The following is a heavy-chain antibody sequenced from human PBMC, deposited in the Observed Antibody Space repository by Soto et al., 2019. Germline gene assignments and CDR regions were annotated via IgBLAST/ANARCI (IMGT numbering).Heavy chain of an antibody. V-gene: IGHV1-3*02. CDR1: GYTFRSHG. CDR3: ARLSYSDAVDV. CDR2: SNGGNGFT. D-gene: IGHD4-17*01. J-gene: IGHJ6*02. Sequence: QVQLVQSGAEVRTPGASVKISCKASGYTFRSHGVQWVRQAPGQRLEWVGWSNGGNGFTKYSQGFQDRVTITRNTASSTIYMELHSLTSVDTAVYNCARLSYSDAVDVWGQGTTVTVSS.